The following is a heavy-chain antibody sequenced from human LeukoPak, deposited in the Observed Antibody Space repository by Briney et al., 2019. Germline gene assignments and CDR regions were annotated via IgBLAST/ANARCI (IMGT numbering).Heavy chain of an antibody. CDR1: EVTCSSYA. D-gene: IGHD3-10*01. CDR3: SKSPYPVVRGVFDY. Sequence: PGGPLRLYCSADEVTCSSYAMSWVGRALRKGREGCSAISGSGGSTYYACSVNGGLTISRDNSKNTLYLQMNCLKAEATAVYYCSKSPYPVVRGVFDYWGQETLVTVSP. J-gene: IGHJ4*02. V-gene: IGHV3-23*01. CDR2: ISGSGGST.